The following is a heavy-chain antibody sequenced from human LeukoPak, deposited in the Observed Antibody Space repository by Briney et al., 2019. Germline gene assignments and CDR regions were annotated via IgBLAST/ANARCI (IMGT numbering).Heavy chain of an antibody. CDR2: IYYSGST. CDR1: GDSVSSAYYY. Sequence: KPSETLSLTCTVSGDSVSSAYYYWSWIRQPPGKGLEWIGYIYYSGSTNYNPSLKSRVTISVDTSKNQFSLKLSSVTAADTAVYYCARHGTSGTNLNWFDPWGQGTLVTVSS. CDR3: ARHGTSGTNLNWFDP. J-gene: IGHJ5*02. D-gene: IGHD1-1*01. V-gene: IGHV4-61*01.